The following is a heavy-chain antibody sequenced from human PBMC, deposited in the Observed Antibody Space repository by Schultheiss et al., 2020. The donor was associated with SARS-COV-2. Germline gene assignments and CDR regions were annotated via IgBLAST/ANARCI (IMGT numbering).Heavy chain of an antibody. CDR1: GFTFSNAW. CDR2: IKSKTDGGTT. J-gene: IGHJ4*02. D-gene: IGHD5-18*01. V-gene: IGHV3-15*01. CDR3: TTRGYSYGYRYFDY. Sequence: GGSLRLSCAASGFTFSNAWMSWVRQAPGKGLEWVGRIKSKTDGGTTDYAAPVKGRFTISRDDSKNTLYLQMNSLKTEDTAVYYCTTRGYSYGYRYFDYWGQGTLVTVSS.